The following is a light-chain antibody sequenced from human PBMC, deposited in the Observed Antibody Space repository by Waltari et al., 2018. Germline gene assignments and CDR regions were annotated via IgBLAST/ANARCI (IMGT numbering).Light chain of an antibody. CDR2: TAS. CDR3: QQSDSFPLT. Sequence: DIQMTRSPSSVSASVGDRVTISCRASQDVGSWLAWYQQRPGKAPNLLIHTASNLQSGVPSRFSGTRSGTEFTLIIDGLQPEDFATYFCQQSDSFPLTFGGGIKLEMK. CDR1: QDVGSW. J-gene: IGKJ4*01. V-gene: IGKV1-12*01.